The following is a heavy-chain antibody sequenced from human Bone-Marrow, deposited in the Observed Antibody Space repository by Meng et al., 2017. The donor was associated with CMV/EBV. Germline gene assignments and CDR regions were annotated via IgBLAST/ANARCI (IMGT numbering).Heavy chain of an antibody. D-gene: IGHD5-24*01. Sequence: GESLKISCAASGFAVNRNYLYWVRQAPGKGLEWVSVISDGGSTYYADSVKGRFTISRDNSKNTLYLQMSSLRTEDTALYYCVRRDRDGHFLDYWGQGTLVTVSS. CDR1: GFAVNRNY. J-gene: IGHJ4*02. V-gene: IGHV3-66*02. CDR3: VRRDRDGHFLDY. CDR2: ISDGGST.